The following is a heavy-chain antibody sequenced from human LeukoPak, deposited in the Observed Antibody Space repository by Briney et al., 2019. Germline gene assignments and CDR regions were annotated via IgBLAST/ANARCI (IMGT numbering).Heavy chain of an antibody. CDR1: GFTFTSYV. V-gene: IGHV3-23*01. D-gene: IGHD6-13*01. CDR3: AKPGEQQEFRYFDD. Sequence: GGSLRLSCAASGFTFTSYVMSWVRQAPGKGLEWVSAISGSGESTYYADSVKGRFTISRDNSNNMLYLQLNSLRGEDTGIYYCAKPGEQQEFRYFDDWGQGTLVTVSS. CDR2: ISGSGEST. J-gene: IGHJ4*02.